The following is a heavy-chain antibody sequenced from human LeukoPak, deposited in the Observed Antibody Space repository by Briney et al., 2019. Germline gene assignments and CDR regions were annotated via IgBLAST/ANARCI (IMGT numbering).Heavy chain of an antibody. CDR2: INPNSGGT. D-gene: IGHD3-22*01. J-gene: IGHJ1*01. Sequence: ASVRVSCKASGYTFTGYYMHWVRQAPGQGLEWMGWINPNSGGTNYAQKFQGRVTMTRDTSISTAYMELSRLRSDDTAVYYCARDYYDSSGYYEAEYFQHWGQGTLVTVSS. CDR3: ARDYYDSSGYYEAEYFQH. V-gene: IGHV1-2*02. CDR1: GYTFTGYY.